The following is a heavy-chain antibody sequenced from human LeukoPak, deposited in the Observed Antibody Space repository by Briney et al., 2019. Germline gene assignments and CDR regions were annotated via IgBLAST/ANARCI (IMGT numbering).Heavy chain of an antibody. V-gene: IGHV3-23*01. J-gene: IGHJ4*02. CDR2: ISGSGGST. Sequence: GGSLRLSCAASGFTFNSYAMSWVRQAPGKGLEWVSSISGSGGSTYYTDSVKGRFTISRDNSKNTLYLQMNSLRAEDTAEYYCVKDQDSGAYSRFDYWGQGTLVTVSS. D-gene: IGHD3-22*01. CDR1: GFTFNSYA. CDR3: VKDQDSGAYSRFDY.